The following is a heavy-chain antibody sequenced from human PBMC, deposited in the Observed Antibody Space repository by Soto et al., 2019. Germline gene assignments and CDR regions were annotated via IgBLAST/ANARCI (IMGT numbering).Heavy chain of an antibody. D-gene: IGHD6-13*01. J-gene: IGHJ1*01. V-gene: IGHV3-9*01. CDR2: INWNSGSI. CDR1: GFTFGDYA. Sequence: LRLSCAASGFTFGDYAMHWVRQVPGKGLEWVSGINWNSGSIGYGDSVKGRFAISRDNAKNSLHLQMNSLSAEDTAFYYCVKDESINWYSGHFRHWGQGTLVTVSS. CDR3: VKDESINWYSGHFRH.